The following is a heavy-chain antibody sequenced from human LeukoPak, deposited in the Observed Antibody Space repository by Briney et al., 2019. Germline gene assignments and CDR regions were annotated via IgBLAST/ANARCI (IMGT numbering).Heavy chain of an antibody. CDR2: IIPIFGTA. J-gene: IGHJ6*03. CDR1: GGTFSSYA. CDR3: ARVGCSSTSCPYYYYYMDV. D-gene: IGHD2-2*01. Sequence: GASVKVSCKASGGTFSSYAISWVRQAPGQGLEWMGGIIPIFGTANYAQKFQGRVTITADESTSTAYMELSSLRSEDTAVYYCARVGCSSTSCPYYYYYMDVWGKGTTVTVSS. V-gene: IGHV1-69*13.